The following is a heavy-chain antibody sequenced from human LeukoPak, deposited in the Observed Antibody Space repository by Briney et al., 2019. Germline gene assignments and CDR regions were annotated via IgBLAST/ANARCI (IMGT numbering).Heavy chain of an antibody. Sequence: GGSLRLSCAASGFTFSSYAMSWVRQAPGKGLEWVSAISGSGGSTYYADSVKGRFTISRDNAKNSLYLQMNTLRADDTAVYYCARDGFGTGSNWGQGTLVTVSS. J-gene: IGHJ4*02. CDR3: ARDGFGTGSN. CDR1: GFTFSSYA. D-gene: IGHD3-16*01. V-gene: IGHV3-23*01. CDR2: ISGSGGST.